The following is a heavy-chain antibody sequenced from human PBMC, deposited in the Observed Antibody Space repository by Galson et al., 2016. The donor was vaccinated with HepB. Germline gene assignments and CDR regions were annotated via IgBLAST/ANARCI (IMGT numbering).Heavy chain of an antibody. CDR3: ARDGDVPTDSYDSSGRGYLDS. CDR2: ISCDGSNE. J-gene: IGHJ4*02. V-gene: IGHV3-30*04. CDR1: GFTFGTYA. Sequence: SLRLSCAASGFTFGTYAIHWVRQAPGKGLEWVAVISCDGSNEYYADSVKGRFTISRDNSKNTLFLQMNSLRAEDTALYYCARDGDVPTDSYDSSGRGYLDSWGQGALATVSS. D-gene: IGHD3-22*01.